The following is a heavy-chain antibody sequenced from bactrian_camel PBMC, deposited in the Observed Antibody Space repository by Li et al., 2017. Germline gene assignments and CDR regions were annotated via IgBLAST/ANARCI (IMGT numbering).Heavy chain of an antibody. CDR3: AAPGRRGALCYWGGEKY. CDR1: GYTYNRNC. CDR2: IATGSGNT. J-gene: IGHJ4*01. D-gene: IGHD1*01. Sequence: HVQLVESGGGSVQAGGSLRLSCAASGYTYNRNCMAWFRQAPGKEREGVARIATGSGNTYYVDSVKGRFTISQDNAKNTVYLQMNSLKPEDTAMYYCAAPGRRGALCYWGGEKYWGQGTQVTVS. V-gene: IGHV3S1*01.